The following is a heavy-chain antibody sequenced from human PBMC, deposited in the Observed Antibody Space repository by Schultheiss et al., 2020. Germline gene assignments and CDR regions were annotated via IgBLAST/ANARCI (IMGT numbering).Heavy chain of an antibody. CDR2: IIPIFGTA. CDR1: GGTFSSYA. Sequence: SVKVSCKASGGTFSSYAISWVRQAPGQGLEWMGGIIPIFGTANYAQKFQGRVTITADESTSTAYMELSSLRSEDTAVYYCARDYPATVTTGGMDVWGQGTTVNVSS. D-gene: IGHD4-17*01. V-gene: IGHV1-69*13. J-gene: IGHJ6*02. CDR3: ARDYPATVTTGGMDV.